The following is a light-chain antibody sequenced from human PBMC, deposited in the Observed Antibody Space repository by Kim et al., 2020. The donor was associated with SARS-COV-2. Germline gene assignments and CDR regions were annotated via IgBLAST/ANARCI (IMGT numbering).Light chain of an antibody. CDR2: TAS. CDR1: QSISNY. Sequence: DIQMTQSPSSLSASVGDRVTITCRASQSISNYLNWYQQKAGQAPKLLIYTASSLQSGVPSRFSGSGSGTDFTLTISSLQPEDFATYYCQQSYSTLWTFGQGTKVDIK. J-gene: IGKJ1*01. V-gene: IGKV1-39*01. CDR3: QQSYSTLWT.